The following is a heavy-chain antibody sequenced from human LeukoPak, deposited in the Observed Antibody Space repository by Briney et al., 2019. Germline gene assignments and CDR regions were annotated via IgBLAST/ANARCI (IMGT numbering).Heavy chain of an antibody. Sequence: SETLSLTCTVSGGSISSGGYYWSWIRQPPGKGLEWIGYIYHSGSTYYNPSLKSRVTISVDTSKNQFSLKLSSVTAADTAVYYCATGGGELLNEYFDYWGQGTLVTVSS. D-gene: IGHD1-26*01. CDR1: GGSISSGGYY. CDR3: ATGGGELLNEYFDY. J-gene: IGHJ4*02. V-gene: IGHV4-30-2*01. CDR2: IYHSGST.